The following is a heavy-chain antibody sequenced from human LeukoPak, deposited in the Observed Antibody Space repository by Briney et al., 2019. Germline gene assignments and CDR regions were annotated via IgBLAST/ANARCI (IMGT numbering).Heavy chain of an antibody. D-gene: IGHD6-13*01. CDR2: INSDGSST. CDR1: GFTFSSYW. V-gene: IGHV3-74*01. J-gene: IGHJ5*02. Sequence: GGSLRLTCAASGFTFSSYWMHWVRQAPGKGLVWVSRINSDGSSTSYADSVKGRFTISRDNAKNTLYLQMNSLRAEDTAVYYCARSIAAAWFDPWGQGTLVTVSS. CDR3: ARSIAAAWFDP.